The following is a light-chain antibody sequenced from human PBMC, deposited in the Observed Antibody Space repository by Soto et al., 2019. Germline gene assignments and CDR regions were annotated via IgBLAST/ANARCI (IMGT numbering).Light chain of an antibody. Sequence: QSALTQPPSASGSPGQSVTISCTGTSSDVGGYNYVSWYPQHPGKAPKLMIYEVSKRPSGVPDRFSGSKSGNTASLTVSGLQAEDEADYYCSSYAGNNVVFGGGTKVTVL. CDR2: EVS. V-gene: IGLV2-8*01. CDR3: SSYAGNNVV. J-gene: IGLJ2*01. CDR1: SSDVGGYNY.